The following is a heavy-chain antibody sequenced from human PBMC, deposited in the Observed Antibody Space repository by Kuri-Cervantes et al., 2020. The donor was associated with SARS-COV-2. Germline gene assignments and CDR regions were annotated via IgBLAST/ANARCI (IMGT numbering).Heavy chain of an antibody. CDR3: ARQCSTSCYTNFEYFQH. V-gene: IGHV4-39*01. J-gene: IGHJ1*01. D-gene: IGHD2-2*02. Sequence: ESLKISCTVSGGSISSSSYYWGWIRQPPGKGLEWIGSIYHSGSTYYNPSLKSRVTISVDTSKNQFSLKLSSVTAADTAVYYCARQCSTSCYTNFEYFQHWGQGTLVTVSS. CDR2: IYHSGST. CDR1: GGSISSSSYY.